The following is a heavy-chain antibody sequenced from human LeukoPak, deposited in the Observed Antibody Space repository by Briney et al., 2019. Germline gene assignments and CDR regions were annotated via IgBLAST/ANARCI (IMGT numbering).Heavy chain of an antibody. CDR2: ISSSGSTT. CDR3: AEKKNFYFDY. Sequence: GGSLRLSCAASGFTFSSYAMCWVRQVPGKGLEWLSAISSSGSTTYYADSVKGRFTISRDNSKNTLYLQMNSLRAEDTAVYYCAEKKNFYFDYWGQGTLVTVSS. CDR1: GFTFSSYA. J-gene: IGHJ4*02. D-gene: IGHD1-7*01. V-gene: IGHV3-23*01.